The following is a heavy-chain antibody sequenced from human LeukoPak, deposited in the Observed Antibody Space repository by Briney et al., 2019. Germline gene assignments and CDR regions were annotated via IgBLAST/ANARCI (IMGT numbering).Heavy chain of an antibody. CDR3: ARESFAARWD. Sequence: GGSLRLSCAASGFTFSRYWMSWVRQAPGKGLEWVANIKQDGSEEDYVDSVKGRFTISRDNAKNSLYLRMNSLTAEDTAVYYCARESFAARWDWGQGTLVTVSS. V-gene: IGHV3-7*01. J-gene: IGHJ4*02. CDR2: IKQDGSEE. D-gene: IGHD6-6*01. CDR1: GFTFSRYW.